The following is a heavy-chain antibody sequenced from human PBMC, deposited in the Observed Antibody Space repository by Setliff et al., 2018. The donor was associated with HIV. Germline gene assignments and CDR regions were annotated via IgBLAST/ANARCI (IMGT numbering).Heavy chain of an antibody. CDR1: GFAFEEYG. CDR3: ATGGFLDAFHI. J-gene: IGHJ3*02. D-gene: IGHD3-3*01. CDR2: INTNGGST. V-gene: IGHV3-20*04. Sequence: PGGSLRLSCTATGFAFEEYGMAWVRQVPGKGLEWVSGINTNGGSTGYSDSVMGRFGISRDNVKKSLHLQMNSLRAEDTAVYYCATGGFLDAFHIWGQGTVVTVSS.